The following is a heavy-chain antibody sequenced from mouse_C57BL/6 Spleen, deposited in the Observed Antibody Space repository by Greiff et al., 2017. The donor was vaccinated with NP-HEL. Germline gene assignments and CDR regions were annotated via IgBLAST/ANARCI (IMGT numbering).Heavy chain of an antibody. CDR2: ISSGGSYT. CDR1: GFTFSSYG. J-gene: IGHJ3*01. D-gene: IGHD2-1*01. CDR3: ARHGGGNYQAWFAY. V-gene: IGHV5-6*01. Sequence: EVQLVESGGDLVKPGGSLKLSCAASGFTFSSYGMSWVRQTPDKRLEWVATISSGGSYTYYPDSVKGRFTISRDNAKNTLYLQMSSLKSEDTAMYYCARHGGGNYQAWFAYWGQGTLVTVSA.